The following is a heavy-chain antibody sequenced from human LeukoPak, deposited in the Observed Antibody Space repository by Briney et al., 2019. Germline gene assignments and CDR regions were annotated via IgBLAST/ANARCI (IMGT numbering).Heavy chain of an antibody. CDR3: ARVGRVSIYPSYMDV. Sequence: PGGSLRLSCEASGFTFSTFPMHWVRQTPDKRLERVAVISDDGRDTYYADSVKGRFTISRDNSKNTLYLQMNSLSPEDTAVVYCARVGRVSIYPSYMDVWGKGTTVTVSS. V-gene: IGHV3-30*04. J-gene: IGHJ6*03. D-gene: IGHD6-6*01. CDR1: GFTFSTFP. CDR2: ISDDGRDT.